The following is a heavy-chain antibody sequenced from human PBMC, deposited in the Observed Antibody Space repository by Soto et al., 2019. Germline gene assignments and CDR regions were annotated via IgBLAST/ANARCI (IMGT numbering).Heavy chain of an antibody. CDR2: VSHSGST. CDR3: AREGPLSGDAFDI. V-gene: IGHV4-59*11. D-gene: IGHD3-16*01. CDR1: GGSIFSHL. Sequence: QVQLQESGPGLVKPSETLSLTCTVSGGSIFSHLGSWIRQPPGKGLEWIGYVSHSGSTTHNPSLKSRVTISLDTSQNQVSLQLRSVTAADTAVYYCAREGPLSGDAFDIWGRGTKVTVSS. J-gene: IGHJ3*02.